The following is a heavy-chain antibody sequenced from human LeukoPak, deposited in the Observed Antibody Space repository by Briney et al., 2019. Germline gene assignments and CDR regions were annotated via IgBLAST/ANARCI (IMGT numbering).Heavy chain of an antibody. V-gene: IGHV1-18*01. CDR2: ISAYNGNT. J-gene: IGHJ3*02. Sequence: ASMKVSCKASGYTFTSYGISWVRQAPGQGLEWMGWISAYNGNTNYAQKLQGRVTMTTDTSTSTAYMELRSLRSDDTAVYYCARLGYCSGGSCFYDAFDIWGQGTMVTVSS. D-gene: IGHD2-15*01. CDR3: ARLGYCSGGSCFYDAFDI. CDR1: GYTFTSYG.